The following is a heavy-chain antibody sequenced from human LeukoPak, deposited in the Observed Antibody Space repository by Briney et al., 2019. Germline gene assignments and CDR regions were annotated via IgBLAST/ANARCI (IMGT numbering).Heavy chain of an antibody. Sequence: PSETLSLTCTVSGGSISSSSHYWGWIRQPPGKGLEWIGSIYYSGITYYNPSLRSRVTISVDTSKNQFSLKLSSVTATDTAVYYCASSSWRNHDAFDIWGQGTMVTVSS. V-gene: IGHV4-39*01. J-gene: IGHJ3*02. CDR3: ASSSWRNHDAFDI. CDR2: IYYSGIT. CDR1: GGSISSSSHY. D-gene: IGHD6-13*01.